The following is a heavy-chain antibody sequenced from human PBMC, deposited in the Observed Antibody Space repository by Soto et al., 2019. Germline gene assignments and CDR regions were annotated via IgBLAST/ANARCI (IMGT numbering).Heavy chain of an antibody. CDR3: ARRKERSGPHYFDY. CDR2: MNPYSGNT. D-gene: IGHD6-25*01. CDR1: GYTFTTYD. V-gene: IGHV1-8*01. Sequence: QVFLVQSGAEVKEPGASVKVSCKASGYTFTTYDISWVRQATGQGLEWMGWMNPYSGNTGFAQKFQGRVTVTRNTSISTVYMELSGLRPDDTAVYYCARRKERSGPHYFDYWGQGSLVTVSS. J-gene: IGHJ4*02.